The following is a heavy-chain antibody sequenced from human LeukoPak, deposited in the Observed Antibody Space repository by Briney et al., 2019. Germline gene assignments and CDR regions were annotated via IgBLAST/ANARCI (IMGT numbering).Heavy chain of an antibody. J-gene: IGHJ4*02. Sequence: AGSLRLTCAASGFTFDDYAMHWVRQAPGKGLEWVSLISGDGGSTYYADSVKGRFTISRDNSKNSLYLQMNSLRTEDTALYYCAKGYSYGYWFDYWGQGTLVTVSS. CDR1: GFTFDDYA. D-gene: IGHD5-18*01. V-gene: IGHV3-43*02. CDR2: ISGDGGST. CDR3: AKGYSYGYWFDY.